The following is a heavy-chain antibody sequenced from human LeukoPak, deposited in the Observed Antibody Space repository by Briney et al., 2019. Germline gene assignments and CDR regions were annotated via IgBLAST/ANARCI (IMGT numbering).Heavy chain of an antibody. CDR1: GYTFTSYD. CDR3: ARDPYYYDSSGYYPNFDY. J-gene: IGHJ4*02. D-gene: IGHD3-22*01. Sequence: ASVKVSCKASGYTFTSYDINWVRQAPGQGLEWMGWINPNSGGTNYAQKFQGRVTMTRDTSISTAYMELSRLRSDDTAVYYCARDPYYYDSSGYYPNFDYWGQGTLVTVSS. CDR2: INPNSGGT. V-gene: IGHV1-2*02.